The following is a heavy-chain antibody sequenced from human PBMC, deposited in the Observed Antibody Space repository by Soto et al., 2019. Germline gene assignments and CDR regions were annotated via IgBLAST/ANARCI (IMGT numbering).Heavy chain of an antibody. V-gene: IGHV3-33*01. CDR3: ARDKGQLWFISFYMDV. CDR1: GFTFSSYG. CDR2: IWYDGSNK. J-gene: IGHJ6*03. D-gene: IGHD5-18*01. Sequence: GGSLRLSCAASGFTFSSYGMHWVRQAPGKGLEWVAVIWYDGSNKYYADSVKGRFTISRDNSKNTLYLQMNSLRAEDTAVYYCARDKGQLWFISFYMDVWGKGTTVTVSS.